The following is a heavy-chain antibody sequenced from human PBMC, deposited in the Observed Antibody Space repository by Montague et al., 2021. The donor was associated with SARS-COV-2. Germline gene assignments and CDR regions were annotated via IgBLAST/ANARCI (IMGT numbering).Heavy chain of an antibody. J-gene: IGHJ4*02. CDR1: GDSISSGNHY. V-gene: IGHV4-39*07. D-gene: IGHD6-19*01. CDR3: ARRPSSGWSFDY. Sequence: SETLSLTCTVSGDSISSGNHYWGWVRQSPGKGLEWIAVIYFSGTASYNPSLKSRVTISVDTSRNQFSLQLTSVTAADTAVYYCARRPSSGWSFDYWGQGTQVSVSS. CDR2: IYFSGTA.